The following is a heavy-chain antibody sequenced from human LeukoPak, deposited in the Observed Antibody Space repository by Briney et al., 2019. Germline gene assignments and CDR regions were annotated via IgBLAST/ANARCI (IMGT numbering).Heavy chain of an antibody. J-gene: IGHJ4*02. V-gene: IGHV1-18*01. CDR2: ISAYNGNT. D-gene: IGHD2-21*02. Sequence: ASVKVSCKASGYTFTSYGISWVRQAPGQGLEWMGWISAYNGNTNYAQKLQGGVTMTTDTSTSTAYMELRSLRSDDTAVYYCARVAGYCGGDCDPDDYWGQGTLVTVSS. CDR3: ARVAGYCGGDCDPDDY. CDR1: GYTFTSYG.